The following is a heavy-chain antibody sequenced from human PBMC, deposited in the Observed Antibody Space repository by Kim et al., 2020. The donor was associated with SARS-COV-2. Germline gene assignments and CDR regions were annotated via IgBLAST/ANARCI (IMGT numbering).Heavy chain of an antibody. V-gene: IGHV1-69*13. CDR2: IIPIFGTA. CDR3: ARDPTRDYDILTGYYGSWFDP. J-gene: IGHJ5*02. D-gene: IGHD3-9*01. CDR1: GGTFSSYA. Sequence: SVKVSCKASGGTFSSYAISWVRQAPGQGLEWMGGIIPIFGTANYAQKFQGRVTITADESTSTAYMELSSLRSEDTAVYYCARDPTRDYDILTGYYGSWFDPWGQGTLVTVSS.